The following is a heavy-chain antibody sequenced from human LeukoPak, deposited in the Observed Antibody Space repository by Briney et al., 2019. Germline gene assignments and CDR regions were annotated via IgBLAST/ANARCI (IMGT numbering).Heavy chain of an antibody. CDR2: ISSSGSTI. CDR3: ARDCGGGSCYGPYDAFDI. Sequence: GGSLRLSCAASGFTFSSYEMNWVRQAPGKGLEWDSYISSSGSTIYYADSVKGRFTISRDNAKNSLYLQMNSLRAEDTAVYYCARDCGGGSCYGPYDAFDIWGQGTMVTVSS. J-gene: IGHJ3*02. D-gene: IGHD2-15*01. V-gene: IGHV3-48*03. CDR1: GFTFSSYE.